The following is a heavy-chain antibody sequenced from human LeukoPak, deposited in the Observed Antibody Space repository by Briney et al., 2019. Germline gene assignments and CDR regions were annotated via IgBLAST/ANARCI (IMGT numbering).Heavy chain of an antibody. D-gene: IGHD2-2*02. CDR2: ISDYNGNT. J-gene: IGHJ5*02. CDR1: GYTFTSYG. Sequence: ASVKVSCKASGYTFTSYGISWVRQAPGQGLEWMGWISDYNGNTDYAQKLQGRVTMTTDTSTSTAYMELRSLRSDDTAVYYCARDPQDIVVVPAAIRGSSWFDPRGQGTLVTVSS. CDR3: ARDPQDIVVVPAAIRGSSWFDP. V-gene: IGHV1-18*01.